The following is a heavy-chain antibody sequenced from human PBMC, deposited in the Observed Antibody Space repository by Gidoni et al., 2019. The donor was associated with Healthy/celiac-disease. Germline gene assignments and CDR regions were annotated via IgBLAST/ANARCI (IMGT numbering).Heavy chain of an antibody. CDR1: VYTFTSYG. CDR2: ISAYNGNT. D-gene: IGHD6-19*01. V-gene: IGHV1-18*01. J-gene: IGHJ5*02. Sequence: QVQLVQSGAEVKKHGASVKVSCKSSVYTFTSYGISRVRPAPGQGLEWMGWISAYNGNTIYAQKLKGRVTMTTDRSPSTAYMVLRSLRSDDTAVYYCARDGSSIAVAGKYGPNWFDPWGQGTLVTVSS. CDR3: ARDGSSIAVAGKYGPNWFDP.